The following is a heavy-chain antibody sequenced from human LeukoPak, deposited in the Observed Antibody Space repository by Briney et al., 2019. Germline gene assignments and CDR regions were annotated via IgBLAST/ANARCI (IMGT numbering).Heavy chain of an antibody. J-gene: IGHJ4*02. D-gene: IGHD3-22*01. CDR2: LNGRGDSP. CDR3: ARALHPSSGYDVCGY. Sequence: GGSLRLSCAASGFTFSNYAMSWVRQAPGKGLEWVSSLNGRGDSPYYADSVKGRFTISRDNSKNTLYLQMNSLRAEDTAVYYCARALHPSSGYDVCGYWGQGTLVTVSS. V-gene: IGHV3-23*01. CDR1: GFTFSNYA.